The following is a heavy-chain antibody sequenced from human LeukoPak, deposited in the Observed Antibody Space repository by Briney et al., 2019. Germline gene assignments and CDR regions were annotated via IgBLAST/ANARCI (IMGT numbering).Heavy chain of an antibody. J-gene: IGHJ6*02. CDR1: GYSFTSYW. CDR3: ARRGPARDYRLDYYGMDV. Sequence: GESLKISCKGSGYSFTSYWIGWVRQMPGKGLEWMGIIYPGDSDTRYSPSFQGQVTISADKSISTAYLQWSSLKASDTAMYHCARRGPARDYRLDYYGMDVWGQGTTVTVSS. CDR2: IYPGDSDT. V-gene: IGHV5-51*01. D-gene: IGHD3-16*01.